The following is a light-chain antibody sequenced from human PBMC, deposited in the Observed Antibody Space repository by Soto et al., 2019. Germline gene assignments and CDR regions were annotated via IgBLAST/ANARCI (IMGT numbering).Light chain of an antibody. Sequence: QSVLIQPPSASGTPGQRVTISCSGSSSNIGSNYVYWFQQLPGAAPKLLIYKNNQWPSGIPDRFSGSKSGTSASLAISGLQSEDEADYYCAAWDDSLNDVVFGGGTQLTVL. V-gene: IGLV1-44*01. J-gene: IGLJ2*01. CDR1: SSNIGSNY. CDR2: KNN. CDR3: AAWDDSLNDVV.